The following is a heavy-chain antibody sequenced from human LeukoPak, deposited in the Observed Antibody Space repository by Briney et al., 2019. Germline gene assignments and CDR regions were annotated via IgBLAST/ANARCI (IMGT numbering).Heavy chain of an antibody. CDR3: ARVGLPYYYYYMDV. Sequence: SETLSLTCTVSGGSISSYYWSWIRQPARKGLEWIGRIYTSGSTNYNPSLKSRVTMSVGTSKNQFSLKLSSVTAADTAVYYCARVGLPYYYYYMDVWGKGTTVTVSS. V-gene: IGHV4-4*07. D-gene: IGHD3-16*01. CDR2: IYTSGST. J-gene: IGHJ6*03. CDR1: GGSISSYY.